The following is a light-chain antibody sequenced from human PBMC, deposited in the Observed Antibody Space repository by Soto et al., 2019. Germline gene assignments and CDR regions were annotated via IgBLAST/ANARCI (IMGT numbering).Light chain of an antibody. V-gene: IGKV1-9*01. J-gene: IGKJ5*01. CDR3: QQLNSYPIT. CDR2: AAS. Sequence: MHLSQSPSSLSASLGDRVTITFRASQGISSYLAWYQQKPGKAPKLLIYAASTLQGGVPSRFSGSGSGTDFTLTINSLQPEDLATYYCQQLNSYPITFGQGTRLEIK. CDR1: QGISSY.